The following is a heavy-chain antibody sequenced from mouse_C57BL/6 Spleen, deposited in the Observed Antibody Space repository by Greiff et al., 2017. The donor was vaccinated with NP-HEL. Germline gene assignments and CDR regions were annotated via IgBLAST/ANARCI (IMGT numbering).Heavy chain of an antibody. CDR3: ARWTAQAPYFDY. V-gene: IGHV1-50*01. CDR1: GYTFTSYW. D-gene: IGHD3-2*02. Sequence: QVQLQQPGAELVKPGASVKLSCKASGYTFTSYWMQWVKQRPGQGLEWIGEIDPSDSYTNYHQKFKGKATLTVDTSSSTAYMQLSSLTSEDSAVYYCARWTAQAPYFDYWGQGTTLTVSS. J-gene: IGHJ2*01. CDR2: IDPSDSYT.